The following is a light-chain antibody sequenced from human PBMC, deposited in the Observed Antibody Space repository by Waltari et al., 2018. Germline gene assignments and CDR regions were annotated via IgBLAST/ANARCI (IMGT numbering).Light chain of an antibody. J-gene: IGLJ3*02. CDR2: KDT. CDR3: QSADSSERWV. Sequence: SYDLTQPASVSVSPGQTARITCSGDAFPKHYAYWYQKKPGQAPVLTIYKDTERPSGIPERFSGSTSGTTVTLTSTGVLAEDEAQYYCQSADSSERWVFGGGTKLTVL. V-gene: IGLV3-25*03. CDR1: AFPKHY.